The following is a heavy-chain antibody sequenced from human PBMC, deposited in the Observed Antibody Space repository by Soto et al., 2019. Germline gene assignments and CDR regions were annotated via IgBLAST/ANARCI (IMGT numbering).Heavy chain of an antibody. J-gene: IGHJ4*02. Sequence: GGSLRLSCAASGFTFSSYWVHWVRQAPGKGLVWVSRINSDGSSTTYADSVKGRFTISRDNAKNTLYLQMNSLRAEDTAVYYCARGLRFVDTPNDYWGQGTLVTVSS. D-gene: IGHD3-3*01. V-gene: IGHV3-74*01. CDR1: GFTFSSYW. CDR2: INSDGSST. CDR3: ARGLRFVDTPNDY.